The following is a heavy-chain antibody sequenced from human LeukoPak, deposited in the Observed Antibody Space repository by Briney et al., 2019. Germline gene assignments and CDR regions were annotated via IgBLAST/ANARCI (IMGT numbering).Heavy chain of an antibody. Sequence: SVKVSCKASGYTFTGYYMHWVRQTPGQGLEWMGWINPNSGGTNYAQKFQGRVTMTRDTSITTAYMEVSRLRSDDTAVYYCARVRAYNWNDGGWFDPWGQGTQVTVS. CDR3: ARVRAYNWNDGGWFDP. D-gene: IGHD1-1*01. V-gene: IGHV1-2*02. J-gene: IGHJ5*01. CDR1: GYTFTGYY. CDR2: INPNSGGT.